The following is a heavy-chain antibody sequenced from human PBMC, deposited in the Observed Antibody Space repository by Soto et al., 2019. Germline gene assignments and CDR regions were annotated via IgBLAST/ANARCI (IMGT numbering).Heavy chain of an antibody. CDR2: IYYSGSS. J-gene: IGHJ4*02. D-gene: IGHD3-10*01. Sequence: QVQLQESGPGLVKPSQTLSLTCTVSGASISSGGYYWKWIRQHPGKGLEWIGYIYYSGSSYYNPSLKSRVTISVDTSRNQSPLKMSTVTAADTAVYYCATAAPYGSGIQRIDYWGQGPLVTVSS. CDR1: GASISSGGYY. CDR3: ATAAPYGSGIQRIDY. V-gene: IGHV4-31*03.